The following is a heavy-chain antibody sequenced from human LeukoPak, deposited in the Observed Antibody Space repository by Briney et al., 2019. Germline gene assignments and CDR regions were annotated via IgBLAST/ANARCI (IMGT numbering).Heavy chain of an antibody. Sequence: PGGSLRLSCAASGFTFSSYAMHWVRQAPGKGLEWVAVISYDGSNKYYADSVKGRFTISRDNSKNTLYLQMISLRAEDTAVYYCARDNAPYTTTASGLGLFDYWGQGTLVTVSS. D-gene: IGHD2-2*02. J-gene: IGHJ4*02. CDR1: GFTFSSYA. CDR3: ARDNAPYTTTASGLGLFDY. V-gene: IGHV3-30*14. CDR2: ISYDGSNK.